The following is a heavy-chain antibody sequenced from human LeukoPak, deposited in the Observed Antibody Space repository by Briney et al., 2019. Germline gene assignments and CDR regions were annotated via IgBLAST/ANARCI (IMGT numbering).Heavy chain of an antibody. D-gene: IGHD1-26*01. V-gene: IGHV3-48*01. J-gene: IGHJ4*02. CDR1: AFTFSYYS. CDR3: ARDRIKSGSYYFDY. CDR2: ISGRSSTV. Sequence: PGGSLRLSCAASAFTFSYYSMNWVRQAPGKGLEWVSYISGRSSTVYYADSVKGRFTISRDNAKNSMYLQMNSLRAEDTAVYYCARDRIKSGSYYFDYWGQGTLVTVSS.